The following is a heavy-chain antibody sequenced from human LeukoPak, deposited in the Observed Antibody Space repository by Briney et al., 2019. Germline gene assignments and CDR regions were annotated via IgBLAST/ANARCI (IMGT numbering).Heavy chain of an antibody. Sequence: PSETLSLTCAVYGGSFSGYYWRWIRQPPGKGLEWIGEINHSGSTNYNPSLKSRVTMSVDTSKNQFSLKLSSVTAADTAVYYCARSYYDFWSGYYFDYWGQGTLVTVSS. CDR3: ARSYYDFWSGYYFDY. D-gene: IGHD3-3*01. CDR2: INHSGST. V-gene: IGHV4-34*01. J-gene: IGHJ4*02. CDR1: GGSFSGYY.